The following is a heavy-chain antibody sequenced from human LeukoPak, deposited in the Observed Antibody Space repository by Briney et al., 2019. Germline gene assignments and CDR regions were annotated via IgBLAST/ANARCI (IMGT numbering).Heavy chain of an antibody. CDR3: ARIHRYCSGGACYVLDN. V-gene: IGHV4-59*02. J-gene: IGHJ4*02. CDR1: GDSVRGYY. D-gene: IGHD2-15*01. Sequence: SETLSLTCVVSGDSVRGYYWGWLRQPPGRGLERIGYVYYSGNTNYNPSFKSRITISVDTSRNQFSLQLSSVTAADTAVYYCARIHRYCSGGACYVLDNWGQGTLVAVSS. CDR2: VYYSGNT.